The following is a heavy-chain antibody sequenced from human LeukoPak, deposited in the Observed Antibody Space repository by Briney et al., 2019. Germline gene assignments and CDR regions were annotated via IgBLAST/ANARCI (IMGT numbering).Heavy chain of an antibody. J-gene: IGHJ5*02. CDR1: GFTSSSYS. V-gene: IGHV3-21*01. Sequence: GGSLRLSCAASGFTSSSYSMNLVRQAPGKGLEWVSSSSSSSSYIYYADSVKGRFTISRDNAKNSLYLQMNSLRAEDTAVYYCARDGGYSSSSGLFWGTSGHLQRMNWFDPWGQGTLVTVSS. CDR2: SSSSSSYI. D-gene: IGHD6-6*01. CDR3: ARDGGYSSSSGLFWGTSGHLQRMNWFDP.